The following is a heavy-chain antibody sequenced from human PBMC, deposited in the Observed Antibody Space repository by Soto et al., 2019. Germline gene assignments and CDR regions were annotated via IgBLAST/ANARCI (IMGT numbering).Heavy chain of an antibody. CDR1: GGSFSGYY. V-gene: IGHV4-34*01. CDR3: ARGRGLGGSSANFDY. CDR2: INHSGST. J-gene: IGHJ4*02. Sequence: SETLSLTCAVYGGSFSGYYWSWIRQPPGKGLEWIGEINHSGSTNYNPSLKSRVTISVDTSKNQFSLKLSSVTAADTAVYYCARGRGLGGSSANFDYWGRGTLVTVSS. D-gene: IGHD6-25*01.